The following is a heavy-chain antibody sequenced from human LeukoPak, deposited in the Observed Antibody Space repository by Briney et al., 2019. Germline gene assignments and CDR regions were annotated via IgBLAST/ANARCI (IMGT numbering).Heavy chain of an antibody. CDR2: IYYSGST. CDR1: GGSVSSYY. J-gene: IGHJ3*02. Sequence: SETLSLTCTVSGGSVSSYYWSWIRQPPGKGLEWIGYIYYSGSTKDNPSLKSRVTISVDTSKNQFSLKLSSVTAADTAVYYSARETVWGSYRYPDAFDIWGQGRMVTVSS. CDR3: ARETVWGSYRYPDAFDI. V-gene: IGHV4-59*02. D-gene: IGHD3-16*02.